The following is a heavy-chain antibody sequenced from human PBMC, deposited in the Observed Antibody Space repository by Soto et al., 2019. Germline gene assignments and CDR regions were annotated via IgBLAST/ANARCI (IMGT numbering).Heavy chain of an antibody. J-gene: IGHJ4*02. Sequence: QVQLQESGPGLVKPSETLSLTCTVSGGSISSYYWSWIRQPPGKGLEWIGYFYYSGSTNYNPSLRSRVTISLDTSKNQFSLILKSVTAADTAVYYCARGDDTYGYIFDSWGQGPLVTVSS. CDR1: GGSISSYY. CDR2: FYYSGST. D-gene: IGHD5-18*01. CDR3: ARGDDTYGYIFDS. V-gene: IGHV4-59*08.